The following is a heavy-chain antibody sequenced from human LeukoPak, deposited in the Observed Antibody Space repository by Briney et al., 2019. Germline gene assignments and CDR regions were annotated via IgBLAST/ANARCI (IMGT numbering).Heavy chain of an antibody. V-gene: IGHV3-30*18. J-gene: IGHJ3*02. CDR2: ISYDGSNK. D-gene: IGHD2-8*01. CDR3: ANVQWNAFHI. Sequence: GGSLRLSCAASGFTVSTYGMHWVRQAPGKGLEWVAVISYDGSNKYYADSVKGRFTISRDDSKNTLYLRVNSLRAEDTSVYYCANVQWNAFHIWGQGTMVTVSS. CDR1: GFTVSTYG.